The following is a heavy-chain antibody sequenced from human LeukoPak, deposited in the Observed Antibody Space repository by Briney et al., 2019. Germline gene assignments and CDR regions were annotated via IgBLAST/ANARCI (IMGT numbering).Heavy chain of an antibody. CDR1: GFTFSSYS. CDR2: IGSSSSYI. V-gene: IGHV3-21*01. J-gene: IGHJ4*02. Sequence: GGSLRLSCAASGFTFSSYSMNWVRQAPGKGLEWVSSIGSSSSYIYYADSVKGRFTISRDNAKNSLYLQMNSLRAEDTAVYYCARDADNYDILTGIDYWGQGTLVTVSS. D-gene: IGHD3-9*01. CDR3: ARDADNYDILTGIDY.